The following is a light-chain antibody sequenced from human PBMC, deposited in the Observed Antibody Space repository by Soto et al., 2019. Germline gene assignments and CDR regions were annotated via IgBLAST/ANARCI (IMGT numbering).Light chain of an antibody. CDR3: GAWDSSLSAVGV. CDR2: ENN. CDR1: SSNIGSNY. V-gene: IGLV1-51*02. Sequence: QSVLTQPPSVSAAPGQKVTISCSGSSSNIGSNYVSWYQHLPGTAPKLLIYENNKRPSGIPDRFSGSKSGTSATLGITGLQTGDEADYYCGAWDSSLSAVGVFGGGTKLTVL. J-gene: IGLJ3*02.